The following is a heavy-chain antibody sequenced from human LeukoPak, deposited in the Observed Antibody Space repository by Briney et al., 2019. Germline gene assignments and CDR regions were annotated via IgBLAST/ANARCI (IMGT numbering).Heavy chain of an antibody. V-gene: IGHV4-59*01. Sequence: SETLSLTCTVSGGSISSYYWSWIRQPPGKGLEWIGYIYYSGSTNYNPSLKSRVTISVDTSKNQFSLKLSSVTAADTAVYYCARGSYYYAPEMAFDIWGQGTMVTVSS. CDR3: ARGSYYYAPEMAFDI. J-gene: IGHJ3*02. D-gene: IGHD3-10*01. CDR1: GGSISSYY. CDR2: IYYSGST.